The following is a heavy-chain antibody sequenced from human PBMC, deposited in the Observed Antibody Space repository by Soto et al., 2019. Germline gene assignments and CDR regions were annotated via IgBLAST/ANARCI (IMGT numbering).Heavy chain of an antibody. Sequence: QVQLVESGGGVVQPGRSLRLSCAASGFTFSSYGMHWVRQAPGKGLEWVAVISYDGSNKYYADSVKGRFTISRDNSKHALYLQMNSLRAEDTAVYYCASPSGYWGQGTLVTVSS. CDR1: GFTFSSYG. J-gene: IGHJ4*02. D-gene: IGHD1-26*01. V-gene: IGHV3-30*03. CDR2: ISYDGSNK. CDR3: ASPSGY.